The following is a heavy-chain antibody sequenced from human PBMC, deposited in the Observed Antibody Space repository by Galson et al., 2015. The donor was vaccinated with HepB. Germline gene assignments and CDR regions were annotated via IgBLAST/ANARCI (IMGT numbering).Heavy chain of an antibody. CDR2: ISDSGGST. CDR3: RSSIYCTNGVCYFFDY. D-gene: IGHD2-8*01. Sequence: SLRLSCAASGFTFSNYAMSWVRQAPGKGLEWVSSISDSGGSTYYADSVKGRFTISRDNSKNTLYLQMNSLRAEDTAVYYCRSSIYCTNGVCYFFDYWGQGTLVTVSS. J-gene: IGHJ4*02. CDR1: GFTFSNYA. V-gene: IGHV3-23*01.